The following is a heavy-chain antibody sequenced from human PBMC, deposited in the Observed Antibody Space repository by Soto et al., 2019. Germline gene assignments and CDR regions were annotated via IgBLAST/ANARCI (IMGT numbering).Heavy chain of an antibody. Sequence: SQTLSLTCAISGDSVSSNSAAWNWIRQSPSRGLEWLGRTYYRSKWYNDYAVSVKSRITINPDTSKNQFSLQLNSVTPEDTAVYYCARDRVGKXQLVSSPVRYYYYGMDVWGQGTTVTVSS. J-gene: IGHJ6*02. V-gene: IGHV6-1*01. CDR3: ARDRVGKXQLVSSPVRYYYYGMDV. D-gene: IGHD6-13*01. CDR1: GDSVSSNSAA. CDR2: TYYRSKWYN.